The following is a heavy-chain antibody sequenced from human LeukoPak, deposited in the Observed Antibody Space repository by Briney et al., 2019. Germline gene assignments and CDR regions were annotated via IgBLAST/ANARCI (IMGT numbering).Heavy chain of an antibody. Sequence: GGSLRLSCAASGFTFSSYAMSWVRQAPGKGLEWVSAISGSGGSTYYADSVKGRFTISRDNSKNTLYLRMNSLRAEDTAVYYCAKVDYYGSGSFFDYWGQGTLVTVSS. V-gene: IGHV3-23*01. D-gene: IGHD3-10*01. CDR3: AKVDYYGSGSFFDY. CDR2: ISGSGGST. CDR1: GFTFSSYA. J-gene: IGHJ4*02.